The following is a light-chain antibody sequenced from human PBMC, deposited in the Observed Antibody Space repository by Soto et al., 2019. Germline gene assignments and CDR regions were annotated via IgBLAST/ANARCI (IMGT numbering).Light chain of an antibody. CDR3: SSFSSDTTLFV. CDR2: EVN. J-gene: IGLJ1*01. V-gene: IGLV2-14*01. CDR1: NSDVGDYDY. Sequence: QSALTQPASVSGSPGQSITISCTGTNSDVGDYDYVSWYQHHPGKAPKLIIYEVNYRPSGVSYRFSGSKSGNTASLTISGLQAEDEADYYCSSFSSDTTLFVFGGGTKVTV.